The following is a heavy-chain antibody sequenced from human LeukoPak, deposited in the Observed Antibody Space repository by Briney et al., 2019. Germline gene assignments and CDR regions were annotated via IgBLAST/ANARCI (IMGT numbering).Heavy chain of an antibody. CDR3: ARHACSSTSCYAGYYYYYMDV. CDR1: GYSFTSYW. CDR2: IYPGDSDT. Sequence: EESLKISCKGSGYSFTSYWIGWVPQMPGKGLEWMGIIYPGDSDTRYSPSFQGQVTISADKSISTAYLQWSSLKASDTAMYYCARHACSSTSCYAGYYYYYMDVWGKGTTVTVSS. D-gene: IGHD2-2*01. V-gene: IGHV5-51*01. J-gene: IGHJ6*03.